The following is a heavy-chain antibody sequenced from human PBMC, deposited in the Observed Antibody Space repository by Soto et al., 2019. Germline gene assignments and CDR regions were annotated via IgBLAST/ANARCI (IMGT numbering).Heavy chain of an antibody. CDR2: ISAYNGNT. V-gene: IGHV1-18*01. D-gene: IGHD6-6*01. CDR3: ARDGLAARPDYNWFDP. CDR1: GYTFTSYG. J-gene: IGHJ5*02. Sequence: ASVKVSCKASGYTFTSYGISWVRQAPGQGLEWMGWISAYNGNTNYAQKLQGRVTMTTDTSTSTAYMELRSLRSDDTAVYYCARDGLAARPDYNWFDPWGQGTLVTVSS.